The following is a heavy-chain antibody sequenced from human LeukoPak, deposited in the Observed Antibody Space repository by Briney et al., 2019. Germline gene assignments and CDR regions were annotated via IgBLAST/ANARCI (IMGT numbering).Heavy chain of an antibody. CDR1: GGTFSSYA. J-gene: IGHJ4*02. CDR2: IIPILGIA. V-gene: IGHV1-69*04. CDR3: ARDYYGSGSYYY. Sequence: GASVKVSCKASGGTFSSYAISWVRQAPGQGLEWMGRIIPILGIANYAQKFQGRVTITADKSTSTAYMELSSLRSEDTAVYYCARDYYGSGSYYYWGQGTLVTVSS. D-gene: IGHD3-10*01.